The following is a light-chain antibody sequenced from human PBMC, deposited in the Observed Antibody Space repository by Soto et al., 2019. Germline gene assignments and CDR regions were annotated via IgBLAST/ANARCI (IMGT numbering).Light chain of an antibody. CDR3: QQYNSYSSET. CDR1: QSISSW. CDR2: KAS. J-gene: IGKJ1*01. Sequence: DIQITQSPSTPSASVRDRVTITCRASQSISSWLAWYQQKPGKAPKLLIYKASSLESGVPSRFSGSGSGTEFTLTISSLQPDDFATYYCQQYNSYSSETFGQGTKVDIK. V-gene: IGKV1-5*03.